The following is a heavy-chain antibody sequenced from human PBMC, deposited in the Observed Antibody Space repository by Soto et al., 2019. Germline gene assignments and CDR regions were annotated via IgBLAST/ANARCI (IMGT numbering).Heavy chain of an antibody. Sequence: ASVKVSCKASGYTFTGYYLHWVRQAPGQGPEWMGWINPNSGGTKYVQKFQGRVTMTRDTSISTVYLELSRLRSDDTAVYYCSRGWGIAAPGPNWFDPWGQGTLVTVSS. V-gene: IGHV1-2*02. CDR3: SRGWGIAAPGPNWFDP. D-gene: IGHD6-13*01. CDR1: GYTFTGYY. J-gene: IGHJ5*02. CDR2: INPNSGGT.